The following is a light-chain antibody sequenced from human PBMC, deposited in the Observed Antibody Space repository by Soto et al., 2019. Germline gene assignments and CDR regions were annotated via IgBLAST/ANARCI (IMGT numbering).Light chain of an antibody. CDR3: MQGTHWPPVT. CDR1: QSIVYSDGNAY. V-gene: IGKV2-30*01. Sequence: DVVMTQSPLSLPVTLGQPASISCRSSQSIVYSDGNAYLSWFQQRPGQSPRRLIYKAFNRDPGVPDRFSGSGSDPDLKLNISRVEAEDVGVSYCMQGTHWPPVTFGQGTKLEIK. J-gene: IGKJ2*01. CDR2: KAF.